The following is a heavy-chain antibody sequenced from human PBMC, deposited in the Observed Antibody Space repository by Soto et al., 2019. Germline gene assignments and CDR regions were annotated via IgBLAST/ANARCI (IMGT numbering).Heavy chain of an antibody. CDR3: ATGYYDILTGSPFDY. Sequence: SVKVSCKASGGTFSSYAISWVRQAPGQGLEWMGGIIPIFGTANYAQKFQGRVTMTEDTSTDTAYMELSSLRSEDTAVYYCATGYYDILTGSPFDYWGQGTLVTVSS. CDR1: GGTFSSYA. CDR2: IIPIFGTA. V-gene: IGHV1-69*06. J-gene: IGHJ4*02. D-gene: IGHD3-9*01.